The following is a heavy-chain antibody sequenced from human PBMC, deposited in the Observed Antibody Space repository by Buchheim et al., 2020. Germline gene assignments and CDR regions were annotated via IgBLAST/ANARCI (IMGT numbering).Heavy chain of an antibody. CDR1: GFTFSSYW. Sequence: EVQLVESGGGLVQPGGSLRLSCAASGFTFSSYWMSWVRQAPGKGLEWVANIKQDGSEKYYVDSVKGRFTISRDNAKNSLYLQMNGLRAEDTAVYYCARGPAYSYGLYYYYGMDVWGQGTT. CDR3: ARGPAYSYGLYYYYGMDV. V-gene: IGHV3-7*03. J-gene: IGHJ6*02. CDR2: IKQDGSEK. D-gene: IGHD5-18*01.